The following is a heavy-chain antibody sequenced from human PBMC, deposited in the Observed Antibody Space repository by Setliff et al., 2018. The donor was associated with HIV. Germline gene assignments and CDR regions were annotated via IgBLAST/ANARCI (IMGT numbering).Heavy chain of an antibody. D-gene: IGHD3-16*01. Sequence: LRLSCAASGFTFSSYAMSWVRQAPGKGLEWVSAISGSGGSTYYADSVKGRFTISRDNSKNTLYLQMNSLRAEDTAVYYCAKDYYDFVWGSSLANWGQGTLVTVSS. J-gene: IGHJ4*02. CDR1: GFTFSSYA. V-gene: IGHV3-23*01. CDR3: AKDYYDFVWGSSLAN. CDR2: ISGSGGST.